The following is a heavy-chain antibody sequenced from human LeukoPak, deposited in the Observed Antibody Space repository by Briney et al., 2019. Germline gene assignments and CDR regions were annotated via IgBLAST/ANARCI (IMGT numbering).Heavy chain of an antibody. Sequence: GGSLRLSCAASGFTFSSYGMQWVRQAPGKGLEWVAFIHYDGSNKYYANSVKGRFTISRDNSKNTLYLHVNSLRAEDTAVYYCAKDPIRGVRPYYFSSWGQGTLVTVSS. CDR3: AKDPIRGVRPYYFSS. V-gene: IGHV3-30*02. D-gene: IGHD3-10*01. CDR2: IHYDGSNK. CDR1: GFTFSSYG. J-gene: IGHJ4*02.